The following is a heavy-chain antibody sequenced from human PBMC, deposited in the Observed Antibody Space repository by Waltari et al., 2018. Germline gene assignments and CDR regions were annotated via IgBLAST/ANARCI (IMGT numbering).Heavy chain of an antibody. Sequence: QVQLVQSGSELKKPGASVKVSCKASGYTFSTYAMNWVRQAPGQGLEWMGWINTNTGNPTYAQGFTGRFVFSLDTSVSTAYLQISSLKAEDTAVYYCARSGNYDILTGYSPDAFDVWGQGTMVTVSS. CDR3: ARSGNYDILTGYSPDAFDV. CDR1: GYTFSTYA. CDR2: INTNTGNP. D-gene: IGHD3-9*01. J-gene: IGHJ3*01. V-gene: IGHV7-4-1*02.